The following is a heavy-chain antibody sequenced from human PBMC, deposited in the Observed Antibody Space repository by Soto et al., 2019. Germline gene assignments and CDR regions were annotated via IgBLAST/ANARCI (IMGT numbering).Heavy chain of an antibody. J-gene: IGHJ6*02. D-gene: IGHD6-13*01. CDR3: ASREGGAAVPYYGMDV. V-gene: IGHV3-30-3*01. Sequence: QVQLVESGGGVVQPGRSLRLSCAASGFTFSSYAMHWVRQAPGKGLEWVAVISYDGSNKYYEDSVKGRFTISRDNSKNTLYLQMNSLRAEDTAVYYCASREGGAAVPYYGMDVWGQGTTVTVSS. CDR2: ISYDGSNK. CDR1: GFTFSSYA.